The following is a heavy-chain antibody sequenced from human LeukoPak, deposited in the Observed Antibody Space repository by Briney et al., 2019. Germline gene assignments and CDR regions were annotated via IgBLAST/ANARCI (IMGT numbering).Heavy chain of an antibody. CDR2: ISADNGNT. J-gene: IGHJ4*02. V-gene: IGHV1-18*01. CDR3: AREVLYYYGWGTLPDY. CDR1: GYTLSSYC. Sequence: GASVKVSYKASGYTLSSYCISWVRQAPGQGLEWMGGISADNGNTNYAQKFQGRVTMTTDTSTSTAYMELRSLRSDDTAVYYCAREVLYYYGWGTLPDYWGQGTLVTVSS. D-gene: IGHD3-10*01.